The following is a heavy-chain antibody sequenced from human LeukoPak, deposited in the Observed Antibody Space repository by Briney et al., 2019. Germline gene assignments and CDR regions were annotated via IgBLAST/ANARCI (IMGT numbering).Heavy chain of an antibody. CDR3: ARGRMSVAGSYEY. CDR1: GFTYGTYW. Sequence: GGSLRLSCAASGFTYGTYWMTWVRQAPGKGLECVANIKPDGSEKYYVDSVEGRFTISRDNAKNSLFLEMNSLRAEDTAVYYCARGRMSVAGSYEYWGQGTLVTVSS. D-gene: IGHD6-19*01. J-gene: IGHJ4*02. V-gene: IGHV3-7*05. CDR2: IKPDGSEK.